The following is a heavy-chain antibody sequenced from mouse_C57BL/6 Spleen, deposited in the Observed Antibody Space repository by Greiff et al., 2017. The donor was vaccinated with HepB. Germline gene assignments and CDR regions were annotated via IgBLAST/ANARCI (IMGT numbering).Heavy chain of an antibody. D-gene: IGHD2-4*01. CDR3: ARSGGLRHFDY. CDR1: GFTFSDYG. J-gene: IGHJ2*01. V-gene: IGHV5-17*01. Sequence: EVKLVESGGGLVKPGGSLKLSCAASGFTFSDYGMHWVRQAPEKGLEWVAYISSGSSTIYYADTVTGRFTISRDNAKNTLFLQMTSLRSEDTAMYYWARSGGLRHFDYWGQGTTLTVSS. CDR2: ISSGSSTI.